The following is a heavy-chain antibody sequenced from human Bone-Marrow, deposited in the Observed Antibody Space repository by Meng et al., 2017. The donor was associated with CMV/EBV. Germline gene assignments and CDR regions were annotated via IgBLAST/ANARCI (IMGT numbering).Heavy chain of an antibody. D-gene: IGHD3-3*01. V-gene: IGHV3-48*04. CDR1: GFTFSSYA. CDR3: AATIFGVAHGTDY. J-gene: IGHJ4*02. CDR2: ISSSGSTI. Sequence: GGSLRLSCAASGFTFSSYAMHWVRQAPGKGLEWVSYISSSGSTIYYADSVKGRFTISRDNAKNSLYLQMNSLRAEDTAVYYCAATIFGVAHGTDYWGQGTLVTVSS.